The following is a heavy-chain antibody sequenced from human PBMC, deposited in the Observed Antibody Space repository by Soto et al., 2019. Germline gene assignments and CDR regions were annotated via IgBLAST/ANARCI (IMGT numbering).Heavy chain of an antibody. CDR2: ISGSGGRS. J-gene: IGHJ4*02. CDR1: GFTFXNYA. D-gene: IGHD3-16*01. Sequence: GGSLRLSCAASGFTFXNYAMTWVRQGPGKGLEWVSGISGSGGRSYYADSVKGRFTISRDNSKSTLYLQMNSLRAEDTAVYYCAKAYFVWSSEQPYYFDYWGQGTLVTVSS. V-gene: IGHV3-23*01. CDR3: AKAYFVWSSEQPYYFDY.